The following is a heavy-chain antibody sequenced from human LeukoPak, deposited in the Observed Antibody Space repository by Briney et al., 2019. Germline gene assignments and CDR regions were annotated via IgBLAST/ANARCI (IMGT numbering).Heavy chain of an antibody. J-gene: IGHJ4*02. V-gene: IGHV3-30*18. CDR1: GFTVSSKD. D-gene: IGHD3-10*01. CDR3: AKTYGSGSYYHGYYFDY. Sequence: GGSLRLSCAAPGFTVSSKDMNWVGQAPGKGLERAAVISYDGSNKYYADSVKGRFTISRDNSKNTLYLQMNSLRAEDTAVYYCAKTYGSGSYYHGYYFDYWGQGTLVTVSS. CDR2: ISYDGSNK.